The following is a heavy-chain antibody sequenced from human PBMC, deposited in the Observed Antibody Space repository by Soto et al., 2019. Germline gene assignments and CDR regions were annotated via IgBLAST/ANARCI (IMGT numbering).Heavy chain of an antibody. Sequence: QITLEESGPTRVRPTQTLTLTCTFSGFSLSTSGVGVGWMRQPPGKALERLALIYWDDDKRYSPSLKSRLTVNQGTPKKQVVPTKDKIGPLDTATFYWAPRAGFQGNWNGGYFDFWGQGFLVTVSS. CDR2: IYWDDDK. V-gene: IGHV2-5*02. CDR1: GFSLSTSGVG. CDR3: APRAGFQGNWNGGYFDF. J-gene: IGHJ4*02. D-gene: IGHD1-1*01.